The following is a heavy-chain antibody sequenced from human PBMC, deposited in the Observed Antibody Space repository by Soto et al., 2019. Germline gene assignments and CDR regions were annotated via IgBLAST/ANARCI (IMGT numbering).Heavy chain of an antibody. D-gene: IGHD3-16*02. CDR3: AGYDYVWGSYRKHDAFDI. V-gene: IGHV1-8*01. CDR2: MNPNSGNT. Sequence: GASVKVSCKASGYTFTSYDINWVRQATGQRLEWMGWMNPNSGNTSYAQKFQGRVTMTRNTSASTAYMELSSLRSEDTAVYYCAGYDYVWGSYRKHDAFDIWGQGTMVTVSS. CDR1: GYTFTSYD. J-gene: IGHJ3*02.